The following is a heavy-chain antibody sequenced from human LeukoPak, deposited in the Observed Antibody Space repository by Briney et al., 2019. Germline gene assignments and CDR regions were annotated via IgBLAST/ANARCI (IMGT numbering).Heavy chain of an antibody. CDR2: IFYSGST. D-gene: IGHD3-10*01. J-gene: IGHJ4*02. CDR1: GGSISSSSYY. V-gene: IGHV4-39*01. Sequence: SETLSLTCTVSGGSISSSSYYWGWIRQPPGKGLDWIGSIFYSGSTYYNPSLKSRVTISVDTSKNQFSLKLSSVTAANTAVYYCARHGSYYGSAPHYYFDYWGQGTLVTVSS. CDR3: ARHGSYYGSAPHYYFDY.